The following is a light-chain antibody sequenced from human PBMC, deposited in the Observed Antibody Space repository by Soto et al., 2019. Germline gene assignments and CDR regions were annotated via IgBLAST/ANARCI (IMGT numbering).Light chain of an antibody. J-gene: IGKJ1*01. Sequence: EVVLTQSPGTLSLSPGERATLSCGASQSVDGICLAWYQQKPGRAPRLLIYGAASRATGTPDRFSGSGSGTDFTLIISRLEPEDFAVYYCQQHGTSPRTFGHGTKVDIK. CDR1: QSVDGIC. CDR3: QQHGTSPRT. CDR2: GAA. V-gene: IGKV3-20*01.